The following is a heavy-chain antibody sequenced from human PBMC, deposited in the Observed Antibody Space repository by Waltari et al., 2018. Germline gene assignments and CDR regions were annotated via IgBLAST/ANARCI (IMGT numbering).Heavy chain of an antibody. D-gene: IGHD6-13*01. CDR2: IYHSGGT. CDR3: ARDAAAGNDY. J-gene: IGHJ4*02. Sequence: QVQLQESGPGLVKPSETLSLTCAVSGYSISSGYYWGWIRQPPGKGLEWIGSIYHSGGTYYNPSLKSRVTISVDTSKNQFSLKLSSVTAADTAVYYCARDAAAGNDYWGQGTLVTVSS. CDR1: GYSISSGYY. V-gene: IGHV4-38-2*02.